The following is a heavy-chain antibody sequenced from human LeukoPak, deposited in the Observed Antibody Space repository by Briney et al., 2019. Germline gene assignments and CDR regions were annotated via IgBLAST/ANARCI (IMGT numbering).Heavy chain of an antibody. V-gene: IGHV3-7*01. Sequence: GGSLRLSCAASKLTFSNYWMNWVRQAPGKGLEWVANIKQDGSEKYYVDSVKGRFTISGDNAKNSLYLQMNSLRAEDTAVYYCTRSYDYWGQGTLVTVSS. CDR2: IKQDGSEK. J-gene: IGHJ4*02. CDR3: TRSYDY. CDR1: KLTFSNYW.